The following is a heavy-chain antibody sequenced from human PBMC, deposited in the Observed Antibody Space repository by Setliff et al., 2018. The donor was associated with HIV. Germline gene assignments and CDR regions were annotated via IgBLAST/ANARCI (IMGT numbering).Heavy chain of an antibody. D-gene: IGHD4-17*01. CDR3: ARTDYGGNSGGNYFDY. CDR1: GYTFTTYD. CDR2: ISPYNGHT. Sequence: ASVKVSCKASGYTFTTYDITWVRQAPGQGLEWLGWISPYNGHTNFAQKFQGRVTMTTDTATGTAYMDVRSLRSDDTAVYYCARTDYGGNSGGNYFDYWGQGSLVTVSS. V-gene: IGHV1-18*01. J-gene: IGHJ4*02.